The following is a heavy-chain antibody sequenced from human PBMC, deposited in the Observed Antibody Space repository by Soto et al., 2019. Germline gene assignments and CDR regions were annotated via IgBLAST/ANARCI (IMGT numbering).Heavy chain of an antibody. CDR1: GFTFSSYG. Sequence: QVQLVESGGGVVQPGRSLRLSCAASGFTFSSYGMHWVRQAPGKGLEWVAVLWYAGSNKDYADAVKGRFTISRDNSKKTMYRQLNSLRAEDTAVYECARDAGRVRGVMVYYYGMGVWGQGTTVPVSS. CDR2: LWYAGSNK. J-gene: IGHJ6*02. V-gene: IGHV3-33*01. D-gene: IGHD3-10*01. CDR3: ARDAGRVRGVMVYYYGMGV.